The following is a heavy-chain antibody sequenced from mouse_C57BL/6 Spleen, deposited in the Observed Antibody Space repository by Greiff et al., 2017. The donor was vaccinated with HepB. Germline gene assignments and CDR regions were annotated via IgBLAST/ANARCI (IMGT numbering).Heavy chain of an antibody. CDR2: INYDGSST. V-gene: IGHV5-16*01. CDR1: GFTFSDYY. CDR3: ARGYFDY. Sequence: EVKVVESEGGLVQPGSSMKLSCTASGFTFSDYYMAWVRQVPEKGLEWVANINYDGSSTYYLDSLKSRFIISRDNAKNILYLQMSSLKSEDTATYYCARGYFDYWGQGTTLTVSS. J-gene: IGHJ2*01.